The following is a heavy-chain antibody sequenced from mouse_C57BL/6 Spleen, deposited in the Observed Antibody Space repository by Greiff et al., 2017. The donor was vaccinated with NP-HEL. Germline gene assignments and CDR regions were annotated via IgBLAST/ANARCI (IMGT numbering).Heavy chain of an antibody. CDR2: INPNNGGT. CDR3: ARSYYDYDAWFAY. V-gene: IGHV1-18*01. Sequence: EVHLVESGPELVKPGASVKIPCKASGYTFTDYNMDWVKQSHGKSLEWIGDINPNNGGTIYNQKFKGKATLTVDKSSSTAYMELRSLTSEDTAVYYCARSYYDYDAWFAYWGQGTLVTVSA. D-gene: IGHD2-4*01. J-gene: IGHJ3*01. CDR1: GYTFTDYN.